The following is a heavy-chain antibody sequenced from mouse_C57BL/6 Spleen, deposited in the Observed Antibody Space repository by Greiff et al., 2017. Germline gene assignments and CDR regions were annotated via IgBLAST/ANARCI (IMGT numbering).Heavy chain of an antibody. D-gene: IGHD3-2*02. CDR2: LDPSDSYT. CDR3: AKAQATYYAMDY. V-gene: IGHV1-69*01. Sequence: QVQLQQPGAELVMPGASVKLSCKASGYTFTSYWMHWVKQRPGQGLEWIGELDPSDSYTNYNQKFKGKSTLTVDKSSSTAYMQLSSLTSEDSAVYYCAKAQATYYAMDYWGQGTSVTVSS. CDR1: GYTFTSYW. J-gene: IGHJ4*01.